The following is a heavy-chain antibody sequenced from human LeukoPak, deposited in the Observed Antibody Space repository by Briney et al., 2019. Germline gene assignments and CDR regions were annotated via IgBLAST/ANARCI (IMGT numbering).Heavy chain of an antibody. CDR1: GGSISSGGYY. CDR3: ARAAALVRGVIITSPPDYYYYGMDV. CDR2: IYYSGST. D-gene: IGHD3-10*01. V-gene: IGHV4-31*03. J-gene: IGHJ6*02. Sequence: SQTLSLTCTVSGGSISSGGYYWSWIRQHPGKGLEWIGYIYYSGSTYYNPSLKSRVTISVDTSKNQFSLKLSSVTAADTAVYYCARAAALVRGVIITSPPDYYYYGMDVWGQRTTPTVSS.